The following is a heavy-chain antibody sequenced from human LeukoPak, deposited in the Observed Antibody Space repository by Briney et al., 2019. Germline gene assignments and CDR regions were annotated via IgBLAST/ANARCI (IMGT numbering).Heavy chain of an antibody. CDR3: AKDIGALIVSSECLHH. CDR2: ISGDGIST. V-gene: IGHV3-43*02. D-gene: IGHD3-10*01. Sequence: PGVSLRLSCAASGFSFDDYAMHWLRQAPGKGLEWVSIISGDGISTAYAESVQGRFTVSRDNRKNVLYLQMNSLTTDDIAFYYCAKDIGALIVSSECLHHWGQGTLVTVSS. CDR1: GFSFDDYA. J-gene: IGHJ1*01.